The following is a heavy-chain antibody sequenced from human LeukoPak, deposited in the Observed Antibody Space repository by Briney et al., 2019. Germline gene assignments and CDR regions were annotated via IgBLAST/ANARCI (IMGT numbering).Heavy chain of an antibody. CDR2: IWYDGSNK. Sequence: GGSLRLSCAASGFTFSSYGMHWVRQAPGKGLEWVAVIWYDGSNKYYADSVKGRFTISRDNSKNTLYLQMNSLRAEDTAVYYCAKDIRGYSYGPFDYWGQGTLVTVSS. CDR3: AKDIRGYSYGPFDY. D-gene: IGHD5-18*01. CDR1: GFTFSSYG. V-gene: IGHV3-33*06. J-gene: IGHJ4*02.